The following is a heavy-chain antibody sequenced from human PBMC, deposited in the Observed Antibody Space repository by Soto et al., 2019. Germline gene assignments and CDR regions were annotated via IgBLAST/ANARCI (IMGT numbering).Heavy chain of an antibody. Sequence: SVKVSCKASGDTFSSYAIIWVRQAPGQGLEWMGGIIPIFGKVNYAQKFQGRVTITADESTSTAYMELSSLRSEDTDVYYCARFIRVGVTATLYNWFDPWGQGTLVTVSS. CDR2: IIPIFGKV. CDR1: GDTFSSYA. D-gene: IGHD2-21*02. CDR3: ARFIRVGVTATLYNWFDP. J-gene: IGHJ5*02. V-gene: IGHV1-69*13.